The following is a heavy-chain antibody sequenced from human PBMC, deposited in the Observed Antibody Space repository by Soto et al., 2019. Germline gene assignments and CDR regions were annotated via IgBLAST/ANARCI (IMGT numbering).Heavy chain of an antibody. J-gene: IGHJ6*02. V-gene: IGHV5-51*01. CDR1: GYSFTSYW. CDR3: SRHYYDYVWGSFDFPPKKPDYYYYGMDV. CDR2: IYPGDSDT. Sequence: GESLKISCKGSGYSFTSYWIGWVRQMPGKGLEWMGIIYPGDSDTRYSPSFQGQVTISADKSISTAYLQWSSLKASDTAMYYCSRHYYDYVWGSFDFPPKKPDYYYYGMDVWGQGTTVTVSS. D-gene: IGHD3-16*01.